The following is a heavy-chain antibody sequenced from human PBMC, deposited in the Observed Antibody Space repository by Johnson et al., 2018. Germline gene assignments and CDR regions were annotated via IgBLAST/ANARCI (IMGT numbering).Heavy chain of an antibody. CDR2: IRSKANSYAT. Sequence: VQLQESGGGLVQXGGSLKLXCAASGFTFSGSAVHWVRQASGKGLEWVGRIRSKANSYATAYAASVKGRSTTSSDDPKNTAYLQMNSLKTEDTAGYYCTRPPLGVTIFGVVTDDAFDIWGQGTMVTVSS. D-gene: IGHD3-3*01. J-gene: IGHJ3*02. CDR3: TRPPLGVTIFGVVTDDAFDI. CDR1: GFTFSGSA. V-gene: IGHV3-73*02.